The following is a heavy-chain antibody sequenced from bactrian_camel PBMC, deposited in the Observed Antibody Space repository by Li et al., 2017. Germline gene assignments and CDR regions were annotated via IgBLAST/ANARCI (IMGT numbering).Heavy chain of an antibody. Sequence: HVQLVESGGGSVQAGGSLRLSCGANVDIMSIYCVGWFRQAPGKEREEVARIDVDGTTIYSESVKGRFTISRDNSKNTCYLQLNSLKTDDTAMYYCTLGLTGGGKSGQGTQVTVS. D-gene: IGHD1*01. CDR2: IDVDGTT. CDR1: VDIMSIYC. J-gene: IGHJ4*01. V-gene: IGHV3S53*01.